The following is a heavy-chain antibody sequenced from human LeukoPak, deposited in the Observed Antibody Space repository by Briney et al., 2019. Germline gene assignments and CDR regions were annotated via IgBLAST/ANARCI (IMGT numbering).Heavy chain of an antibody. J-gene: IGHJ6*02. D-gene: IGHD4-11*01. V-gene: IGHV4-61*01. CDR3: ARDATVTTIPDDYYYGMDV. CDR2: IYYSGST. Sequence: PSETLSFTCTVSGGSVSSGSYYWSWIRQPPGKALEWIGYIYYSGSTNYNPSLKSRVTISVDTSKNQFSLKLSSVTAADTAVYYCARDATVTTIPDDYYYGMDVWGQGTTVTVSS. CDR1: GGSVSSGSYY.